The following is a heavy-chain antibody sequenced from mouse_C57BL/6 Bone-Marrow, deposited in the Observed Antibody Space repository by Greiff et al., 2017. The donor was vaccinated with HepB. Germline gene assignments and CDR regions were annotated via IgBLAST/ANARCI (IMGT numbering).Heavy chain of an antibody. D-gene: IGHD2-1*01. CDR3: ARDGNYWYFDV. CDR1: GYAFTNYL. J-gene: IGHJ1*03. CDR2: INPGSGGT. V-gene: IGHV1-54*01. Sequence: QVQLQQSGAELVRPGTSVKVSCKASGYAFTNYLIEWVKQRPGQGLEWIGVINPGSGGTNYNEKFKGKATLTADKSSSTAYMQLSSLTSEDSAVYFCARDGNYWYFDVWGTGTTVTVSS.